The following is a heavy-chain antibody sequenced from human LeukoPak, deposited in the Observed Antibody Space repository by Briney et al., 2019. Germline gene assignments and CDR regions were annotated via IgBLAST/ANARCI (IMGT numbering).Heavy chain of an antibody. J-gene: IGHJ6*03. D-gene: IGHD2-2*01. Sequence: GGSLRLSCAASGFTFSSYSMNWVRQAPGKGLEWVSSISSSSSYIYYADSVKGRFTISRDNSKNTLYLQMNSLRAEDTAVYYCARGIVVVPAAILPIGGRNNYYYYMDVWGKGTTVTVSS. CDR1: GFTFSSYS. CDR2: ISSSSSYI. V-gene: IGHV3-21*01. CDR3: ARGIVVVPAAILPIGGRNNYYYYMDV.